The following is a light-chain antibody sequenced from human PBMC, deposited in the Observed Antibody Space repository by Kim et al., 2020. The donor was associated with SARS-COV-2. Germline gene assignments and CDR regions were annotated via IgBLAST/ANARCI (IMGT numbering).Light chain of an antibody. CDR3: QQYDNLPVFT. V-gene: IGKV1-33*01. CDR2: DAS. J-gene: IGKJ3*01. CDR1: QDISNC. Sequence: GDRVTITCQASQDISNCLNWYQKKPGNAPKLLIYDASNLETGVPSRFSGSGSGTDFTFTIISLQPEDVATYYCQQYDNLPVFTFGPGTKVDIK.